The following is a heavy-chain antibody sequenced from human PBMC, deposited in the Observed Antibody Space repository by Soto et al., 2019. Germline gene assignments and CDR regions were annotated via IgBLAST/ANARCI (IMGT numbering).Heavy chain of an antibody. CDR1: GFSLSTAGVA. CDR3: AHAQLEYSSAWYTA. V-gene: IGHV2-5*02. D-gene: IGHD6-19*01. J-gene: IGHJ5*02. CDR2: FYWDDDT. Sequence: SGPTLVNPTQTLTLTCTFPGFSLSTAGVAVGWIRQPPGKALEWVALFYWDDDTRYSPSLESRLTLTKATSKNQLVLTMTDMAPVDTGTYYCAHAQLEYSSAWYTAWGPGTLVTVSS.